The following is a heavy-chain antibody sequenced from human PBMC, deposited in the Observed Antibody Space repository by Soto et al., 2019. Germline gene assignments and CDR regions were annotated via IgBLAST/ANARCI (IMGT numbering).Heavy chain of an antibody. CDR2: ISYDGNKK. J-gene: IGHJ4*02. D-gene: IGHD6-19*01. Sequence: QVQLVESGGGVVQPGRSLRLSCAASGFTLSSYSMHWVRQAPGKGLEWVGVISYDGNKKYYRDSVKGRFSISRDTSNNAVHLQMISLRPEDTAVYYCARSVAGAGVDYWGQGALGSVSS. V-gene: IGHV3-30-3*01. CDR3: ARSVAGAGVDY. CDR1: GFTLSSYS.